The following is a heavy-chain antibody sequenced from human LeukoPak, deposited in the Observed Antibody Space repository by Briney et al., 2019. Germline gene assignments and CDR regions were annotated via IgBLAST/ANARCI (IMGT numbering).Heavy chain of an antibody. CDR1: GYTFTSYG. V-gene: IGHV1-18*01. D-gene: IGHD3-10*01. CDR3: AREFLPYYGSGNWFDP. J-gene: IGHJ5*02. Sequence: ASVKVSCKASGYTFTSYGISWVRQAPGQGLEWMGWISAYNGNTNYAQKLQGRVTMTRDTSTSTVYMELSSLRSEDTAVYYCAREFLPYYGSGNWFDPWGQGTLVTVSS. CDR2: ISAYNGNT.